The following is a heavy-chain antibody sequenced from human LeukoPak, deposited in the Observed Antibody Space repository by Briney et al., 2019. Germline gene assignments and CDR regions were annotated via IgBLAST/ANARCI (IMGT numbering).Heavy chain of an antibody. J-gene: IGHJ5*02. CDR2: MYYSGST. V-gene: IGHV4-30-4*01. Sequence: SETLSLTCTVSGGAISSGDYDWSWIRQPPGKGLEWIGYMYYSGSTYYNPSLKSRVTISIDTSKNQFSLKLSSVTAADTAVYYCARPYYYDSRIDPWGQGTLVTVSS. CDR3: ARPYYYDSRIDP. D-gene: IGHD3-22*01. CDR1: GGAISSGDYD.